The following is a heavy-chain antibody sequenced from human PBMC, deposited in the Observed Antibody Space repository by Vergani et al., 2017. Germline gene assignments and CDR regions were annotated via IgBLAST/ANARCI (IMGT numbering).Heavy chain of an antibody. CDR2: ISGPGLST. D-gene: IGHD5-24*01. CDR1: GFTFSNSA. V-gene: IGHV3-23*04. Sequence: EVQLVESGGDLVQPGGSLRLSCAASGFTFSNSAVSWVRQAPGRGLAWVSSISGPGLSTYYADSVKGRFSISRDNSKNTLYLQMNSLRVEDTAVYYCGRGSDNYNWGQGTLVTVSS. CDR3: GRGSDNYN. J-gene: IGHJ4*02.